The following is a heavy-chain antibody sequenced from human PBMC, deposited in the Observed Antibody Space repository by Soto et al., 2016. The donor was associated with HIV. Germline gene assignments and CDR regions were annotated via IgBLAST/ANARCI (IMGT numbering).Heavy chain of an antibody. CDR2: MNPNSGNT. CDR1: GYTFTSYD. Sequence: QVQLVQSGAEVKKPGASVKVSCKASGYTFTSYDINWVRQATGQGLEWMGWMNPNSGNTGYAQKFQGRVTITRNTSISTAYMELSSLRPEDTAVYYCARVYCSSTSCHFDYWGQGTLVTVSS. V-gene: IGHV1-8*03. D-gene: IGHD2-2*01. J-gene: IGHJ4*02. CDR3: ARVYCSSTSCHFDY.